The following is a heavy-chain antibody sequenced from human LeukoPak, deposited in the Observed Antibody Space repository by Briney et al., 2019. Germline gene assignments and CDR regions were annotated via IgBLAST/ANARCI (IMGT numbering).Heavy chain of an antibody. CDR1: GWSFSGYY. V-gene: IGHV4-34*01. D-gene: IGHD6-13*01. J-gene: IGHJ4*02. Sequence: AETLSLTCAVYGWSFSGYYWSWIRQPPGKGLEWIGEINRSGSTNYNPSLKSRANISVDTSKNQFSLKLSSLTAADTAVYYCARGYRGYSYGQRGIAAAASRGYFDYWGQGTLVTVSS. CDR2: INRSGST. CDR3: ARGYRGYSYGQRGIAAAASRGYFDY.